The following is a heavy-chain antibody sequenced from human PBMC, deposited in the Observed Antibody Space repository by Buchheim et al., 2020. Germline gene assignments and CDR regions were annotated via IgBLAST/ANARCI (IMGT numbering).Heavy chain of an antibody. CDR1: GFTFSSYW. J-gene: IGHJ5*02. D-gene: IGHD5-12*01. Sequence: EVQLMESGGGLVQPGGSLRLSCAASGFTFSSYWMTWVRQAPGKGLEWVANIKQDGSEKYYVDSVKGRFTISRDNAKNSLYLQMNSLRAEDTAVYHCARERGYSGYDLNWFDPWGQGTL. CDR2: IKQDGSEK. V-gene: IGHV3-7*01. CDR3: ARERGYSGYDLNWFDP.